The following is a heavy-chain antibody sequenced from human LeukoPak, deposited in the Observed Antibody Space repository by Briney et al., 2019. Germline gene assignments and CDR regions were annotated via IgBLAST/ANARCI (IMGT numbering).Heavy chain of an antibody. V-gene: IGHV3-21*01. D-gene: IGHD2-15*01. CDR2: ISSSSSYI. CDR1: GFTFSTYS. CDR3: AREGSEQDFDY. J-gene: IGHJ4*02. Sequence: GGSLRLSCAASGFTFSTYSMNRVRQAPGKGLEWVSSISSSSSYIYYADSVKGRFTISRDNAKNSLYLQMNSLRAEDTAVYYCAREGSEQDFDYWGQGTLVTVSS.